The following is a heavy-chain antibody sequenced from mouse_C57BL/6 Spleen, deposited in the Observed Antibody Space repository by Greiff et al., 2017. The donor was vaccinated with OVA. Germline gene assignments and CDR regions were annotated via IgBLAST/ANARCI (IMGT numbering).Heavy chain of an antibody. CDR1: GYTFTSYW. CDR3: ARKGNQLSMDY. D-gene: IGHD4-1*02. CDR2: IDPSDSYT. Sequence: QVQLQQPGAELVMPGASVKLSCKASGYTFTSYWMHWVKQRPGQGLEWIGEIDPSDSYTNYNQKFKGKSTLTVDKSSSTAYMQLSSLTSEDSAVYYCARKGNQLSMDYWGQGTSVTVSS. J-gene: IGHJ4*01. V-gene: IGHV1-69*01.